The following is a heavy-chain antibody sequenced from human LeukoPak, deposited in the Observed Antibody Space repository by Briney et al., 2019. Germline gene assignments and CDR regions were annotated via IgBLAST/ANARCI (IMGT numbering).Heavy chain of an antibody. CDR1: GFTFSNAW. V-gene: IGHV3-15*01. J-gene: IGHJ4*02. CDR3: TTDLWSDCSSTSCYIPY. D-gene: IGHD2-2*02. Sequence: PGGSLRLSCAASGFTFSNAWMSWVRQAPGKGLEWVGRIKSKTDGGTTDYAAPVKGRFTISRDDSKNTLYLQMNSLKTEDTAVYYCTTDLWSDCSSTSCYIPYWGQGTLVTVSS. CDR2: IKSKTDGGTT.